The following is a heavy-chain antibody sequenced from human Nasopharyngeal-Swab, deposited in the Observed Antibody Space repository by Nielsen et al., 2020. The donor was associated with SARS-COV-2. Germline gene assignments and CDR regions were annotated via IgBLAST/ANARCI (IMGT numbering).Heavy chain of an antibody. Sequence: GESLKISCAASGVTFRSYGMHWVRQAPGKGLEWVAVIGYAGSNKYYADSVKGRFTISRDNSKNTLYLQMNSLRAEDKAVYYWARSGQWLVQCYWGQGTLVTVSS. J-gene: IGHJ4*02. CDR1: GVTFRSYG. D-gene: IGHD6-19*01. V-gene: IGHV3-33*01. CDR3: ARSGQWLVQCY. CDR2: IGYAGSNK.